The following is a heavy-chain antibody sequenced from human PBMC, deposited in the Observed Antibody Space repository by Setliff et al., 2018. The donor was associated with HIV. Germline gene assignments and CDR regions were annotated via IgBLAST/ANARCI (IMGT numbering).Heavy chain of an antibody. Sequence: ASVKVSCKASGYSFTDHYMHWVRQAPGQGLEWMGWINPRSGGTNYAQKFQGTVTMTRDTSINTAYMEMSRLRSDDTAVYYCARDPAPSSSASYFQHWGQGTPVTVSS. CDR1: GYSFTDHY. CDR2: INPRSGGT. D-gene: IGHD6-6*01. CDR3: ARDPAPSSSASYFQH. V-gene: IGHV1-2*02. J-gene: IGHJ1*01.